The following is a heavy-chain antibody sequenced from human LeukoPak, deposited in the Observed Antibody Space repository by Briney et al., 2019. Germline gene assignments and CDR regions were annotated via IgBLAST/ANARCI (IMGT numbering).Heavy chain of an antibody. D-gene: IGHD3-3*01. CDR2: ISGDVQTT. CDR1: GFTFSTHA. J-gene: IGHJ2*01. Sequence: GGSLRLSCEASGFTFSTHAMNWIRQTPGKRLECLSVISGDVQTTTYASSVKGRFTISRDNSKNTLYLEMNSLRVEDTAIYYCAKDGYYSSANHFARLHFDLWGRGTRVTVSS. V-gene: IGHV3-23*01. CDR3: AKDGYYSSANHFARLHFDL.